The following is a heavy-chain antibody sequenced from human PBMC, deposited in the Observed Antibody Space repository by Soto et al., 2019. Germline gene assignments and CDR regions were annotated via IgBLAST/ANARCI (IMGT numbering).Heavy chain of an antibody. Sequence: VASVKVSCKASGYTFTSYGISWVQQAPGQGLEWMGWISAYNGNTNYAQKLQGRVTMTTDTSTSTAYMELRSLRSDDTAVYYCAREGGYSYGLGYYYYGMDVWGQGXTVTVYS. CDR1: GYTFTSYG. J-gene: IGHJ6*02. V-gene: IGHV1-18*04. D-gene: IGHD5-18*01. CDR3: AREGGYSYGLGYYYYGMDV. CDR2: ISAYNGNT.